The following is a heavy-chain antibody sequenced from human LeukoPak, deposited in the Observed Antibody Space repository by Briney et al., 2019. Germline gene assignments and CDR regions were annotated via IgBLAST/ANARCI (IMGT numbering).Heavy chain of an antibody. CDR3: ARDYYDDAFDI. CDR2: IYSGGST. Sequence: GGSLRLSCAASAFTFSSYAMYWVRQAPGKGLEWVSVIYSGGSTYYADSVKGRFTISRDNSKNTLYLQMNSLRAEDTAVYYCARDYYDDAFDIWGQGTMVTVSS. V-gene: IGHV3-66*02. CDR1: AFTFSSYA. D-gene: IGHD3-22*01. J-gene: IGHJ3*02.